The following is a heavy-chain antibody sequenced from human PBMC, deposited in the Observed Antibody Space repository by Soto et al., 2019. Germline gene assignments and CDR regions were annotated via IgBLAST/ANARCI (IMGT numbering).Heavy chain of an antibody. V-gene: IGHV4-31*03. CDR2: IDYSGST. D-gene: IGHD3-10*01. CDR1: GGSISSGGYF. Sequence: QVQLQESGPGLVKPSQTLSLTCTVSGGSISSGGYFWSWIRQHPGKGLEWIGDIDYSGSTYSNPSLKSRVTISVDTSKNQFSLKLSSVTAADTAVYYCARGILLWFGELPPRAHDAFDIWGQGTMVTVSS. J-gene: IGHJ3*02. CDR3: ARGILLWFGELPPRAHDAFDI.